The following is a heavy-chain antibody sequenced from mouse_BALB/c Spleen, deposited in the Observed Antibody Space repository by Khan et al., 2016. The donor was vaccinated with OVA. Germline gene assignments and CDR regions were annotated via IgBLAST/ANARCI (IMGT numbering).Heavy chain of an antibody. Sequence: VKLEVSGPGLVAPSQSLSITCTISGFSLTNYGIHWVRQPPGKGLEWLVVIWSDGSTTYNSNLTSKLSISKDNSKSQVFLKLNSLQTDDTAMYFSDRQSYCHDYSMDYWGQGTSVTVSA. CDR2: IWSDGST. J-gene: IGHJ4*01. V-gene: IGHV2-6-1*01. D-gene: IGHD2-10*01. CDR3: DRQSYCHDYSMDY. CDR1: GFSLTNYG.